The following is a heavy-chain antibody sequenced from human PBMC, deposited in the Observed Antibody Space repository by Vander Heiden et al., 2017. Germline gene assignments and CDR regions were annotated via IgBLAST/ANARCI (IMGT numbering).Heavy chain of an antibody. CDR1: GGSISSSSYY. J-gene: IGHJ4*02. D-gene: IGHD1-26*01. CDR3: ARHMGGSSRDY. CDR2: IYYSGST. Sequence: QLQLQESGPGLVKPSETLSLTCTVSGGSISSSSYYWGWIRQPPGKGLEWIGSIYYSGSTYYNPSLKSRVTISVDTSKNQFSLKLSSVTAADTAVYYCARHMGGSSRDYWGQGTLVTVSS. V-gene: IGHV4-39*01.